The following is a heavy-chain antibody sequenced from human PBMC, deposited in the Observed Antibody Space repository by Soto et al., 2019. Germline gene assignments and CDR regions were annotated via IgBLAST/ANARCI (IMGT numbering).Heavy chain of an antibody. CDR3: ARGRFLEWSWFDE. J-gene: IGHJ4*02. D-gene: IGHD3-3*01. CDR1: GGSISSYY. V-gene: IGHV4-59*01. Sequence: SETLSLTCTVSGGSISSYYWNWIRQPPGKGLEWIGYIYYSGSTNYNPSLKSRVTISVDTSKNQFSLKLSSVTAADTAVYYCARGRFLEWSWFDEWGQGTLVTVSS. CDR2: IYYSGST.